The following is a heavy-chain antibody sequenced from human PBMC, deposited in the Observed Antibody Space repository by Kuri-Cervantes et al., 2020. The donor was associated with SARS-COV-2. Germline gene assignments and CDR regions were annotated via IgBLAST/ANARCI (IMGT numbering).Heavy chain of an antibody. CDR2: ISTSSSTI. Sequence: GESLKISCAASGFTLSNYNMNWVRQAPGKGLEWVSYISTSSSTIYYVDSVEGRFTISRDNAKNTLFLQMNSLRAEDTAVYYCARDSVVVPAASYYYYGMDVWGQGTTVTVSS. CDR3: ARDSVVVPAASYYYYGMDV. D-gene: IGHD2-2*01. CDR1: GFTLSNYN. V-gene: IGHV3-48*01. J-gene: IGHJ6*02.